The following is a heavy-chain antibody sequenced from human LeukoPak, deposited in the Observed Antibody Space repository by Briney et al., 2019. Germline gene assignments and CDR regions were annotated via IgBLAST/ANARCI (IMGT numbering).Heavy chain of an antibody. CDR2: ISGSGGTT. D-gene: IGHD3-10*01. Sequence: PGGSLRLSCAASGFTFSNYVMSWVRQAPGKGLETVSGISGSGGTTYYADSVKGRFTISRDNSKNTLYLQMNSRRAEDTAVYYCRAVWFGDGVDVWGQGTTVTV. CDR3: RAVWFGDGVDV. J-gene: IGHJ6*02. V-gene: IGHV3-23*01. CDR1: GFTFSNYV.